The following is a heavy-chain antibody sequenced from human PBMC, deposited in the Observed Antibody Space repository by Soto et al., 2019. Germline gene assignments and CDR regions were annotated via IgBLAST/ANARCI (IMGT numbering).Heavy chain of an antibody. CDR1: GFTFSSYG. V-gene: IGHV3-33*01. J-gene: IGHJ3*02. CDR2: IWYDGSNK. CDR3: ARDGPYCSGGSCYDAFDI. D-gene: IGHD2-15*01. Sequence: QVQLVESGGGVVQPGRSLRLSCAASGFTFSSYGMHWVRQAPGKGLEWVAVIWYDGSNKYYADSVKGRFTISRDNSKNTLYLQMNSLRAEDTAVYYCARDGPYCSGGSCYDAFDIWGQGTMVTVSS.